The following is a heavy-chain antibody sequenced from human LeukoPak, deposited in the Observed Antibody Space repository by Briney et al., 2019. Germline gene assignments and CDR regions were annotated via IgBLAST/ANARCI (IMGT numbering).Heavy chain of an antibody. Sequence: PGGSLRLSCSASGFTFTTYAMSWVRQAPGKGLEWVSAISGSGSSTYYADSVKGRFTISRDNSKNTLFLRMNSLRAEDAAVYYCAKGYCSSSSRYSYAFDIWGQGTVVTVSS. V-gene: IGHV3-23*01. D-gene: IGHD2-2*01. CDR1: GFTFTTYA. CDR2: ISGSGSST. J-gene: IGHJ3*02. CDR3: AKGYCSSSSRYSYAFDI.